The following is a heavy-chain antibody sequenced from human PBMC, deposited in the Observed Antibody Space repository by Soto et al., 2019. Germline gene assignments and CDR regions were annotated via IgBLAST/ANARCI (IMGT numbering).Heavy chain of an antibody. CDR2: FDPEDGET. D-gene: IGHD3-22*01. Sequence: ASVKVSCKVSGYTLTELSMYWVRQAPGKGLEWMGGFDPEDGETIYAQKFQGRVTMTEDTSTDTAYMELSSLRSEDTAVYYCATRTYYYDSTPGPAFDIWGQGTMVTVSS. J-gene: IGHJ3*02. CDR1: GYTLTELS. V-gene: IGHV1-24*01. CDR3: ATRTYYYDSTPGPAFDI.